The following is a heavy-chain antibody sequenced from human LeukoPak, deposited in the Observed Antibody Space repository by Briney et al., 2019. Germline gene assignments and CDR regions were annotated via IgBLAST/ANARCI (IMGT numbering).Heavy chain of an antibody. CDR3: AKGWLNYYFDY. D-gene: IGHD6-19*01. Sequence: GGSLTLSCGPSGLTFSSQAMIGVRRAPGKGLELVSVYNSSGGTPFYAASVKVRITISRDNSKKSVFLQMNTLMADDTAVYYCAKGWLNYYFDYWGQGILVSVSS. J-gene: IGHJ4*02. CDR1: GLTFSSQA. V-gene: IGHV3-23*01. CDR2: YNSSGGTP.